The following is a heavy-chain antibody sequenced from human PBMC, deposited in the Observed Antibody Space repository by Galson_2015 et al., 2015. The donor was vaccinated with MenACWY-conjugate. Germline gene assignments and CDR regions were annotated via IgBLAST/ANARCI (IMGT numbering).Heavy chain of an antibody. J-gene: IGHJ4*02. Sequence: SLRLSCAASGFTVSSNYMSWVRQAAGKGLEWVSIIYSGGSTYYADSVKGRFTISRDNPKNTLYLQMNSLRAEDTAVYYCARSYSGSAPLDYWGQGTLVTVSS. CDR3: ARSYSGSAPLDY. CDR1: GFTVSSNY. V-gene: IGHV3-53*01. CDR2: IYSGGST. D-gene: IGHD1-26*01.